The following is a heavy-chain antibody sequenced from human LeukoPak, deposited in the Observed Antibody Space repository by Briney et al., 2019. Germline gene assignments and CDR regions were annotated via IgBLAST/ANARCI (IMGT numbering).Heavy chain of an antibody. CDR1: GGSISSRSYF. Sequence: SETLSLTCTVSGGSISSRSYFWGWIRQPPGKGLEWIGSIYYSGSTYYNPSLKCRVTISVNTSKNQFSLRLNSVTAADTAVYYCVMWFGELYYFDYWGQGTLVTVSS. V-gene: IGHV4-39*01. CDR2: IYYSGST. D-gene: IGHD3-10*01. CDR3: VMWFGELYYFDY. J-gene: IGHJ4*02.